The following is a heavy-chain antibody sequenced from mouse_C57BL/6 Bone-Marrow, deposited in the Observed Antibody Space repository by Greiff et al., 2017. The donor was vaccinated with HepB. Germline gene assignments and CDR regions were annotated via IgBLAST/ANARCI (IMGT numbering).Heavy chain of an antibody. Sequence: QVHVKQPGTELVKPGASVKLSCKASGYTFTSYWMHWVKQRPGQGLEWIGNINPSNGGTNYNEKFKSKATLTVDKSSSTAYMQLSSLTSEDSAVYYCAREVARWYFDVWGTGTTVTVSS. CDR2: INPSNGGT. CDR3: AREVARWYFDV. J-gene: IGHJ1*03. CDR1: GYTFTSYW. V-gene: IGHV1-53*01. D-gene: IGHD1-1*01.